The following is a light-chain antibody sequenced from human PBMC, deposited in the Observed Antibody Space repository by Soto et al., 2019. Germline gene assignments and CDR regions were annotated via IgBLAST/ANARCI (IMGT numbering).Light chain of an antibody. CDR2: AAS. CDR3: QQYNNWPPWT. Sequence: EIVMTQSPATLSVSPGERATLSCRASQSVRFILSWYQQKPGQAPRLLLYAASTSATGIPARFSGSGSGTEFTLTISSLQSEDFAVYFCQQYNNWPPWTFGQGTKVDIK. J-gene: IGKJ1*01. CDR1: QSVRFI. V-gene: IGKV3-15*01.